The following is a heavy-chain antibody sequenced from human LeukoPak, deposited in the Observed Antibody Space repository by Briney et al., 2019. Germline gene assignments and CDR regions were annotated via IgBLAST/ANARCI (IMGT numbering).Heavy chain of an antibody. V-gene: IGHV3-21*01. CDR2: ISSSSSYI. D-gene: IGHD5-18*01. Sequence: GGSLRLSCAASGFTFSSYSMKWVRQAPGKGLEWVSSISSSSSYIYYADSVKGRFTISRDNAKNSLYLQMNSLRAEDTAVYYCAREGNTARFDYWGQGTLVTVSS. J-gene: IGHJ4*02. CDR3: AREGNTARFDY. CDR1: GFTFSSYS.